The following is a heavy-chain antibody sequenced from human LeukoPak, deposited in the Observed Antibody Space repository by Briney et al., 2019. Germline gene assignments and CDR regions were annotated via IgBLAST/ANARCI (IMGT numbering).Heavy chain of an antibody. CDR1: GFTLSRSW. Sequence: GGSLRLSCAASGFTLSRSWMAWVRQAPGKGLEWVANIKEDGSEKYYVDSVKGRFTISRDNAKNSLYLQMNSLRAEDTALYYCARSTAGFDYWGQGTLVTVSS. J-gene: IGHJ4*02. CDR2: IKEDGSEK. CDR3: ARSTAGFDY. D-gene: IGHD1-1*01. V-gene: IGHV3-7*01.